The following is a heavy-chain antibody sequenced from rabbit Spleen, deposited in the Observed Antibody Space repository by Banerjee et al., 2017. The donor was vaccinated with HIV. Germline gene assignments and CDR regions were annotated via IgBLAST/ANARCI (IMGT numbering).Heavy chain of an antibody. J-gene: IGHJ4*01. CDR2: IVTGSSGST. V-gene: IGHV1S45*01. CDR3: ARDAAGREDFNL. D-gene: IGHD4-2*01. CDR1: GFSFSINYY. Sequence: QEQLVESGGGLVKPEGSLKLSCTASGFSFSINYYMCWVRQAPGKGLEWIACIVTGSSGSTYYASWAKGRFTISKTSSTTVTLQMTSLTAADTATYFCARDAAGREDFNLWGQGTLVTVS.